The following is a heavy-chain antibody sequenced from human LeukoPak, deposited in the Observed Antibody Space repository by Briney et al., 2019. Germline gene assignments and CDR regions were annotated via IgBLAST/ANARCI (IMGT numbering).Heavy chain of an antibody. D-gene: IGHD3-10*01. V-gene: IGHV1-18*01. CDR2: ISAYNGNT. CDR1: GYTFTSYG. Sequence: ASVKVSCKASGYTFTSYGISWVRQAPGQGLEWMGWISAYNGNTNYAQKLQGRVTMTTDTSTSTAYMELRSLRSDDTAVYYCARGPPQARGVYNWFDPWGQGTLVTVSS. J-gene: IGHJ5*02. CDR3: ARGPPQARGVYNWFDP.